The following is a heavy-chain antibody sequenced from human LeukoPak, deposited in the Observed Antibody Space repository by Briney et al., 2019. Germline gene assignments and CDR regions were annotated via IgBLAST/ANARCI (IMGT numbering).Heavy chain of an antibody. CDR1: DGSITSYY. J-gene: IGHJ2*01. Sequence: KASETLSLTCAVSDGSITSYYWNWIRQPPGKGLEWIGNIYNSGSTDYNPSLKSRVTISVNLSKNQVSLKLTSVTAADTALYYCARDKGPYWYFDLWGRGTLVTVSS. CDR2: IYNSGST. V-gene: IGHV4-59*01. CDR3: ARDKGPYWYFDL.